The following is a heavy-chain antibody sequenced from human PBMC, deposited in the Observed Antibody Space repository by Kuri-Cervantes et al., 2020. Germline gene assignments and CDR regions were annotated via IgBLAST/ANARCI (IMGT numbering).Heavy chain of an antibody. D-gene: IGHD6-13*01. CDR3: ARDRQLVRYYYYYGMDV. J-gene: IGHJ6*02. V-gene: IGHV1-46*02. Sequence: ASVKVSCKASGYTFNTYHIHWVRQAPGQGLEWMGIINPSGGSTSYAQKFQGRVTMTRDTSTSTVYMELSSLRSEDTAVYYCARDRQLVRYYYYYGMDVWGQGTTVTVSS. CDR1: GYTFNTYH. CDR2: INPSGGST.